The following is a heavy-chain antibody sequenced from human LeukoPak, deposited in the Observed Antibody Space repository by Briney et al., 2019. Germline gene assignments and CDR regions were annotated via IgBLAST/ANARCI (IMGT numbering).Heavy chain of an antibody. D-gene: IGHD6-19*01. CDR3: ARHRSSPSSGWYHYYYYMDV. CDR2: IYQSGST. V-gene: IGHV4-4*02. Sequence: SETLSLTCAVSGGSISSSNWWSWVRQPRGKGLEWIGEIYQSGSTNYNPSLKSRVTISVDTSKNQFSLKLSSVTAADTAVYYCARHRSSPSSGWYHYYYYMDVWGKGTTVTISS. CDR1: GGSISSSNW. J-gene: IGHJ6*03.